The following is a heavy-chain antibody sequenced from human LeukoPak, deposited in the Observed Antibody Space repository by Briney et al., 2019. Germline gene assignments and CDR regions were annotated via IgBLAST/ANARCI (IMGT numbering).Heavy chain of an antibody. CDR2: IYYSGST. CDR1: GGSFSGYY. J-gene: IGHJ5*02. V-gene: IGHV4-59*01. D-gene: IGHD3-10*01. CDR3: ARDRTRGGWFDP. Sequence: SETLSLTCAVYGGSFSGYYWNWIRQPPGKGLEWIGHIYYSGSTNYNPSLKSRVTISVDTSKNQFSLKLSSVTAADTAVYYCARDRTRGGWFDPWGQGTLVTVSS.